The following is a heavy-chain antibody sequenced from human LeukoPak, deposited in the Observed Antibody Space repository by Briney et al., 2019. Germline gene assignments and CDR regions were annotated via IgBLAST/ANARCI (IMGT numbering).Heavy chain of an antibody. D-gene: IGHD3-22*01. Sequence: ASVKVSCKASGYTFTSYDINWVRQATGQGLEWMGWMNPNSGNTGYAQKFQGRVTMTRNTSISTAYTELSSLGSEDTAVYYCARGAGDSSGYFLGSLWNYYYYGMDVWGQGTTVTVSS. CDR1: GYTFTSYD. CDR3: ARGAGDSSGYFLGSLWNYYYYGMDV. V-gene: IGHV1-8*01. CDR2: MNPNSGNT. J-gene: IGHJ6*02.